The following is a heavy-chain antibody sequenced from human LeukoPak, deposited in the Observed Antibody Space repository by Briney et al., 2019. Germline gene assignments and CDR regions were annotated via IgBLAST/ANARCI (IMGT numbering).Heavy chain of an antibody. D-gene: IGHD6-13*01. CDR2: IYYSGST. V-gene: IGHV4-59*01. Sequence: SETLSLTCTVSGGSISSYYWSWIRQPPGKGLEWIGYIYYSGSTNYNPSLKSRVTISVDTSKNQFSLKLSSVTAADTAVYYCARSAVFDYWGQGTLVTVSS. J-gene: IGHJ4*02. CDR3: ARSAVFDY. CDR1: GGSISSYY.